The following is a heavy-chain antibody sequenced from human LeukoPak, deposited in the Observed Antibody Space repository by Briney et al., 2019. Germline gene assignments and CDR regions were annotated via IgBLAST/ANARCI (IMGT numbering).Heavy chain of an antibody. V-gene: IGHV3-23*01. CDR1: GFTFAKYA. J-gene: IGHJ4*02. Sequence: GGSLKLSCXGSGFTFAKYAMTCDREARGKGLEWVPVISGSGNVTYYAESVKGRFTISRDNSKRTLYLQMDSLRADDTAIYYCAKDRAGANWGQGTLVLVSS. CDR2: ISGSGNVT. CDR3: AKDRAGAN.